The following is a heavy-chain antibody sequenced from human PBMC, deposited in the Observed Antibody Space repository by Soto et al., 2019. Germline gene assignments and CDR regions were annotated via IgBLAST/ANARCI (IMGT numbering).Heavy chain of an antibody. CDR1: GGSISSSSYY. CDR2: IYYSGST. CDR3: ARLRSRFSDYSPYYYYGMEV. Sequence: SETLSLTCTVSGGSISSSSYYWGWIRQPPGKGLEWIGSIYYSGSTYYNPSLKSRVTISVDTSKNQFSLKLSSVTAADTAVYYCARLRSRFSDYSPYYYYGMEVWGQGTTVTVSS. J-gene: IGHJ6*02. V-gene: IGHV4-39*01. D-gene: IGHD4-4*01.